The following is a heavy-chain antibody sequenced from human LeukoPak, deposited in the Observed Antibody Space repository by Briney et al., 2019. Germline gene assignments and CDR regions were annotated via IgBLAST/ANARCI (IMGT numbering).Heavy chain of an antibody. V-gene: IGHV1-46*01. CDR3: ARAPVGATTFIVAEYFQH. CDR1: GYTFTSYY. CDR2: INPSGGST. Sequence: ASVKVSCKASGYTFTSYYMHWVRQAPGQGLEWMGIINPSGGSTSYAQKFQGRVTMTRDMSTSTVYMELSSLRSEDTAVYYCARAPVGATTFIVAEYFQHWGQGTLVTVPS. J-gene: IGHJ1*01. D-gene: IGHD1-26*01.